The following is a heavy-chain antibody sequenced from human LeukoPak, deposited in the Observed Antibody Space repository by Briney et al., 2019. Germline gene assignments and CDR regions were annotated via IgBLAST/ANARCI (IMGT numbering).Heavy chain of an antibody. D-gene: IGHD6-13*01. CDR3: ARRWSFDY. V-gene: IGHV3-21*01. Sequence: GGSLRLSCAASGFTFSSYSMNWVRQAPGKGLEWVSFISSSSSYIYYADSVKGRFTISRDNSKNTLYLQMNSLRTEDTAVYYCARRWSFDYWGQGTLVTVSS. J-gene: IGHJ4*02. CDR2: ISSSSSYI. CDR1: GFTFSSYS.